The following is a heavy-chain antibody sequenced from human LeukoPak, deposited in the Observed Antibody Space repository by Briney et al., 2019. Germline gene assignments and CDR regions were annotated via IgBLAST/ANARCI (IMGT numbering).Heavy chain of an antibody. Sequence: SETLSLTCTVSGGSISSGSYYWNWIRQPAGKGLEWIGRIYTGGSTYYNPSLKSRVTISIDTSKNQFSLKLSSVTAADTAVYYCARIDSSTYSFVYWGQGTLVTVSS. D-gene: IGHD3-22*01. J-gene: IGHJ4*02. CDR1: GGSISSGSYY. CDR2: IYTGGST. CDR3: ARIDSSTYSFVY. V-gene: IGHV4-61*02.